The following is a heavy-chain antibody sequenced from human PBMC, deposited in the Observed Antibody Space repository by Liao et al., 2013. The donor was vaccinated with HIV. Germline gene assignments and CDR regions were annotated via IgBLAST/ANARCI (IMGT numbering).Heavy chain of an antibody. CDR3: ARGSRYYDALTGLYWFDP. CDR2: IYYSGST. CDR1: GGSISSYY. V-gene: IGHV4-59*01. D-gene: IGHD3-9*01. Sequence: QVQLQESGSGLVKPSETLSLTCTVSGGSISSYYWSWIRQPPGRGLEWIGYIYYSGSTNYNPSLRSRVAISLDTPKSQVSLKLSSVTAADTAVYYCARGSRYYDALTGLYWFDPWGQGTLVTVSS. J-gene: IGHJ5*02.